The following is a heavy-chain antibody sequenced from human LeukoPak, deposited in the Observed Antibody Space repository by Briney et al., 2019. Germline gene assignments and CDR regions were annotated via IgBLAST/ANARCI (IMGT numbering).Heavy chain of an antibody. V-gene: IGHV4-61*01. D-gene: IGHD3-10*01. CDR1: GGSFSNGNYY. J-gene: IGHJ4*02. CDR2: IYYTGST. Sequence: SEALFLTCTVSGGSFSNGNYYWSWLRQPPGKALEWIGYIYYTGSTYYNPSLEGRVTISVDTSRNQFSVKLSSVTAADTAVYYCARSQNYYGSGDYWSQGTLVTVSS. CDR3: ARSQNYYGSGDY.